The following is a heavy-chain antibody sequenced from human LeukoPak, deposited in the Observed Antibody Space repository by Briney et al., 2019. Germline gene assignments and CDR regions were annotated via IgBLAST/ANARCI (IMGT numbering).Heavy chain of an antibody. CDR2: INAGNGNT. V-gene: IGHV1-3*01. CDR3: AREEPSYYYYYGMDV. Sequence: ASVKVSCKASGGTFSSYAISWVRQAPGQRLEWMGWINAGNGNTKYSQKFQGRVTITRDTSASTAYMELSSLRSEDTAVYYCAREEPSYYYYYGMDVWGQGTTVTVSS. CDR1: GGTFSSYA. J-gene: IGHJ6*02.